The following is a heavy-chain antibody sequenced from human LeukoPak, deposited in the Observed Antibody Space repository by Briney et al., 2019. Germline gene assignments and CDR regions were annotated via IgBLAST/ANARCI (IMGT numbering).Heavy chain of an antibody. CDR1: GFIFSLYW. J-gene: IGHJ4*02. V-gene: IGHV3-74*01. D-gene: IGHD2-21*01. CDR2: IEGGAIDT. Sequence: PGGSLRLSCKASGFIFSLYWMHWVRQVPGKGLVWVSRIEGGAIDTDYADFVKGRFTISRDNAKNTVYLQMNSLRAEDTAVYYCARGLCGGDCYDYWGQGTLVTVSS. CDR3: ARGLCGGDCYDY.